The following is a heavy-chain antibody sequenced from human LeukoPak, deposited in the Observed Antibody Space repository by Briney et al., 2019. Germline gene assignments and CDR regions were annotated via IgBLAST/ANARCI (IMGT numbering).Heavy chain of an antibody. Sequence: SQTLSLTCAISGDIVSNNSAAWTWIRQSPSRGLEWLGRTYFMSEWSNTYAPSMTSRITINADTSKDQFSLQLNSVTPEDTAVYFCARAVAGGRYFDLWGRGTLVTVSS. CDR3: ARAVAGGRYFDL. J-gene: IGHJ2*01. V-gene: IGHV6-1*01. D-gene: IGHD4-23*01. CDR2: TYFMSEWSN. CDR1: GDIVSNNSAA.